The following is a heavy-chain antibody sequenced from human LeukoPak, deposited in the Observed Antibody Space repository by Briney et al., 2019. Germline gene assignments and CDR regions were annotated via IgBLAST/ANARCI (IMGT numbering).Heavy chain of an antibody. Sequence: ATVKVSCKASPDTFTRYGITWVRQAPGQGLEWTGWIRAYNGDTNYAQKFQGRVTMTAERSTNTAYMELRSLTSDDTAVYYCARSWIQLWLEEEAFNIWGQGTMVTVSS. CDR2: IRAYNGDT. J-gene: IGHJ3*02. D-gene: IGHD5-18*01. V-gene: IGHV1-18*01. CDR1: PDTFTRYG. CDR3: ARSWIQLWLEEEAFNI.